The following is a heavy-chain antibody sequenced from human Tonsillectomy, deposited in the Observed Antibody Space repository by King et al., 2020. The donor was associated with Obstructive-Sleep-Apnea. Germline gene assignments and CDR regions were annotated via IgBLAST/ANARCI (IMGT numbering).Heavy chain of an antibody. D-gene: IGHD6-13*01. CDR2: IYPGDSDT. V-gene: IGHV5-51*01. Sequence: QLVQSGAEVKKPGASLKISCKASGYSFTSYWIGWVRQMPGRGLEWMGLIYPGDSDTRYSPSFQGQVTISADKSISTAYLQWSSLKASDTAMFSCARLRRVSYYFDYWGQGTLVTVSS. CDR3: ARLRRVSYYFDY. CDR1: GYSFTSYW. J-gene: IGHJ4*02.